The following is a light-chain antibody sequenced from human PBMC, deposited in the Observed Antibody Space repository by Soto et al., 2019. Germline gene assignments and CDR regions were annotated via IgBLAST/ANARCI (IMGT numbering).Light chain of an antibody. V-gene: IGLV2-14*01. CDR2: EVH. CDR1: SSDIGASNY. CDR3: SSYTTLSTYV. J-gene: IGLJ1*01. Sequence: QSALTQPASVSGSPGQSITISCTGTSSDIGASNYVSWYQQHPGKPPKLVIYEVHYRPSGVSNRFSGSKSGNTASLTISGLQPEDESDYFCSSYTTLSTYVFGTGTKVTVL.